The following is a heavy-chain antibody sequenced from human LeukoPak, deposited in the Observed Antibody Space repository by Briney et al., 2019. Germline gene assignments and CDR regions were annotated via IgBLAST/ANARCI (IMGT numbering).Heavy chain of an antibody. D-gene: IGHD3-22*01. CDR1: GGTFSSYA. CDR3: VTYDSSGYQYYFDY. CDR2: IIPIFGTA. J-gene: IGHJ4*01. V-gene: IGHV1-69*06. Sequence: SVKVSCKASGGTFSSYAISWVRQAPGQGLEWMGRIIPIFGTANYAQKFQGRVTITADKSTSTAYMGLSSLRSEDTAVYYCVTYDSSGYQYYFDYWGQGTLVTVSS.